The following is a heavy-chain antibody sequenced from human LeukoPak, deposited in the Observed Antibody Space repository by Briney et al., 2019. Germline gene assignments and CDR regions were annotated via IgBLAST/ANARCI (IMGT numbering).Heavy chain of an antibody. CDR2: IREDGSEK. V-gene: IGHV3-7*02. D-gene: IGHD1-26*01. J-gene: IGHJ4*02. CDR1: GFTFSNYG. CDR3: ASYSGAHHKTFDY. Sequence: RRSLRLSSADSGFTFSNYGMSWVRQAPGKGLERVAHIREDGSEKYYLDSVEGRFTISRDNAKSSLYLQLNSLRVDDRAVYYCASYSGAHHKTFDYWGRGTLVTVSS.